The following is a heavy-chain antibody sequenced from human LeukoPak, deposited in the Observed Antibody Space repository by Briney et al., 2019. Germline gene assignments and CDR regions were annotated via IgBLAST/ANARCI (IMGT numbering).Heavy chain of an antibody. CDR3: ARASDFWSGYFDY. Sequence: PSETLSLTCAVYGGSFSGYYWGWIRQPPGKGLEWIGEINHSGSTNYNPSLKSRVTISVDTSKNQFSLKLSSVTAADTAVYYCARASDFWSGYFDYWGQGTLVTVSS. CDR1: GGSFSGYY. D-gene: IGHD3-3*01. CDR2: INHSGST. J-gene: IGHJ4*02. V-gene: IGHV4-34*01.